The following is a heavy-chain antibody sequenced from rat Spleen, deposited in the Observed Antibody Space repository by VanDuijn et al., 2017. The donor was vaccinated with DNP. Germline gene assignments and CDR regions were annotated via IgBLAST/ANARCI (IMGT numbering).Heavy chain of an antibody. CDR1: GFNLNDYW. V-gene: IGHV4-2*01. CDR2: INRDGTSI. J-gene: IGHJ4*01. CDR3: TRESYSSSLACAMDA. D-gene: IGHD1-2*01. Sequence: EVKLVESGGGLVQPGRSLKLSCAASGFNLNDYWMGWVRQAPGKGLEWIGEINRDGTSINYTPSLKDKFTISRDNAQNTLYLQMSKVGSEDTASYYCTRESYSSSLACAMDAWGQGASVTVSS.